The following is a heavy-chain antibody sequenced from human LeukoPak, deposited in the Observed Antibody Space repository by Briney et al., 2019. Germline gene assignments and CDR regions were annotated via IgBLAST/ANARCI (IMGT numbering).Heavy chain of an antibody. J-gene: IGHJ4*02. V-gene: IGHV3-23*01. D-gene: IGHD6-19*01. CDR1: GFTFSKDA. CDR2: ISGSGGST. Sequence: GGSPRLSRAASGFTFSKDATSWGSQSPRERLGRGSVISGSGGSTYYAESVKGWFTISRDNSKNTLYLQMDSLRAEDTALYYCAKDPAVAGTATYFDYWGQGTLVTVSS. CDR3: AKDPAVAGTATYFDY.